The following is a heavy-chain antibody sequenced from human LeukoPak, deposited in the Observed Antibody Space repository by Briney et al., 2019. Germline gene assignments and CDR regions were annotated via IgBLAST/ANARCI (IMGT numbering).Heavy chain of an antibody. V-gene: IGHV3-74*01. CDR3: ARIGPSGSGSYFFLDP. Sequence: GGSLRLSCAASGFTFSSYWMHWVRQAPGMGLVWVSRIDSDGSGASYADSVKGRFTISRDNAKNTLYLRMNSLRAEDTAVYYCARIGPSGSGSYFFLDPWGQGTLVTVSS. D-gene: IGHD3-10*01. CDR2: IDSDGSGA. J-gene: IGHJ5*02. CDR1: GFTFSSYW.